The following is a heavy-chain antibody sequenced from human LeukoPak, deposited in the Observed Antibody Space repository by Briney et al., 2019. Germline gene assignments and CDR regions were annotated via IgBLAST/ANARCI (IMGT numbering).Heavy chain of an antibody. D-gene: IGHD2-15*01. J-gene: IGHJ5*02. CDR2: ISAYNGNT. V-gene: IGHV1-18*01. CDR1: GYTFTSYG. Sequence: ASVKVSCKASGYTFTSYGISWVRQAPGQGLEWMGWISAYNGNTNYAQKLQGRVTMTTDTSTSTAYMELRSLRSDDTAVYYCAREYCSGGSCYSRIVGPGYNWFDPWGQGTLVTVSS. CDR3: AREYCSGGSCYSRIVGPGYNWFDP.